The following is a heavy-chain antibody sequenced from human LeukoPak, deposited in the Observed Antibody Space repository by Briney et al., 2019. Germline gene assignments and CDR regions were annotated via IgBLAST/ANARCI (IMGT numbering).Heavy chain of an antibody. V-gene: IGHV4-38-2*02. Sequence: SETLSLTCSVSGYSISSGYYWGWIRQPPGKGLEWIGSIYQSGSTSYNPSLKSRVTISVDTSKNQFSLKLSSVTAADTAVYYCARAGGWLQWYYFDYWGQGTLVTVSS. J-gene: IGHJ4*02. CDR2: IYQSGST. CDR1: GYSISSGYY. D-gene: IGHD5-24*01. CDR3: ARAGGWLQWYYFDY.